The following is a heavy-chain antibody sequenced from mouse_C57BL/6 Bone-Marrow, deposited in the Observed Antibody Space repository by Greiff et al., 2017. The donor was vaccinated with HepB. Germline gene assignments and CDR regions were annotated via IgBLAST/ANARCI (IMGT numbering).Heavy chain of an antibody. Sequence: EVQLQQSGPELVKPGDSVKISCKASGYSFTGYFMNWVMQSHGKSLEWIGRINPYNGDTFYNQKFKGKATLTVDKSSSTAHMELRSLTSEDSAVYYCARYYYDYENYAMDYWGQGTSVTVSS. J-gene: IGHJ4*01. V-gene: IGHV1-20*01. CDR3: ARYYYDYENYAMDY. D-gene: IGHD2-4*01. CDR2: INPYNGDT. CDR1: GYSFTGYF.